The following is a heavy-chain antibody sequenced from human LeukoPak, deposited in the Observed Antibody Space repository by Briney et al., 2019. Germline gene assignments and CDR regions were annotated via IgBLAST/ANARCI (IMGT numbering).Heavy chain of an antibody. V-gene: IGHV4-39*07. J-gene: IGHJ5*02. D-gene: IGHD6-13*01. CDR2: IYYSGST. CDR3: ARAYIAAAGTPGGWFDP. CDR1: GGSISSSSYY. Sequence: SETLSLTCTVSGGSISSSSYYWGWIRQPPGKGLEWIGSIYYSGSTYYNPSLKSRVTISVDTSKNQFSLKLSSVTAADTAVYYCARAYIAAAGTPGGWFDPWGQGTLVTVSS.